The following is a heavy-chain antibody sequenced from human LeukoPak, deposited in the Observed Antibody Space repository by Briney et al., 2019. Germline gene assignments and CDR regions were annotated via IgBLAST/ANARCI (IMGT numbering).Heavy chain of an antibody. D-gene: IGHD2-2*01. CDR3: ARAMETCSRTNCYYVPDY. CDR1: GFTFSSYS. V-gene: IGHV3-21*01. CDR2: ISSTSSYI. Sequence: PGGSLRLSCAASGFTFSSYSMNWVRQAPGKGLEWVSSISSTSSYIYYADSVKGRFTISRDNAENSLYLQMNSLRAEDTAVYYCARAMETCSRTNCYYVPDYWGQGTLVTVSS. J-gene: IGHJ4*02.